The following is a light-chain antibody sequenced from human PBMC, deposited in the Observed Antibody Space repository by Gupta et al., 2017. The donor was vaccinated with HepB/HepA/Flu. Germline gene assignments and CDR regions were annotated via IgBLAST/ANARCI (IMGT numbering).Light chain of an antibody. CDR1: SSNVGSRT. Sequence: QSVLPQLPSASGTPGQTVSISCFGSSSNVGSRTVNWYQHLPGTTPKLLIYNNYQRPSGVPDRFSGSKSGTSASLPINGLQAEDEADYYCATWDNSRNGVLFGGGTKLTGL. V-gene: IGLV1-44*01. CDR3: ATWDNSRNGVL. J-gene: IGLJ2*01. CDR2: NNY.